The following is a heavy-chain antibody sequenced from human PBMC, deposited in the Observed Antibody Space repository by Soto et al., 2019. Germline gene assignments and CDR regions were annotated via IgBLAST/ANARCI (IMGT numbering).Heavy chain of an antibody. CDR3: ARDRLIAVTGLLRN. D-gene: IGHD6-19*01. CDR2: ISAYNDKT. J-gene: IGHJ4*02. CDR1: GYPFTSYG. Sequence: QVQLVQSGAEVKKPGASVKVSCKTSGYPFTSYGINWVRQAPGQGPEWMGWISAYNDKTIYTQKIQGRVTMTTDTSTSTAYMELRSLRSDDTAVYYCARDRLIAVTGLLRNWGQGTLVTVSS. V-gene: IGHV1-18*01.